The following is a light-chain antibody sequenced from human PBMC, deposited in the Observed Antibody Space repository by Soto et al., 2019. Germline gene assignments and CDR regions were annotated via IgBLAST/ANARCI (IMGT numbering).Light chain of an antibody. J-gene: IGKJ1*01. Sequence: DIQMTQSPSTLSASVGDRVTITCRASQSISSCLAWYQRKPGKAPKLLIYRASILESGVPSSFSGSGSGTEFTLTISSLQPDDFASYYCPQYNGYPWTFGQGTKVEV. CDR2: RAS. CDR1: QSISSC. V-gene: IGKV1-5*03. CDR3: PQYNGYPWT.